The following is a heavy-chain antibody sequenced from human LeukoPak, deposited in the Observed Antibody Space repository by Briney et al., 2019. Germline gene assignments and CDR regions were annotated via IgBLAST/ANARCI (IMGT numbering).Heavy chain of an antibody. J-gene: IGHJ4*02. CDR2: IYPGDSDI. CDR1: GYSFTSYW. V-gene: IGHV5-51*01. D-gene: IGHD3-10*01. Sequence: GESLKISCKGSGYSFTSYWIGWVRQMPGKGLQWMGIIYPGDSDIRYSPSFQGQVTISADKSISTAYLQWSSLKASDTAMYYCARSIQENYYGSGSYPGYFDYWGQGTLVTVSS. CDR3: ARSIQENYYGSGSYPGYFDY.